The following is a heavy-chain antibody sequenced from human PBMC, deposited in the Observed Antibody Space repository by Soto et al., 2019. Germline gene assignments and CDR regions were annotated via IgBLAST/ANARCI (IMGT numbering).Heavy chain of an antibody. D-gene: IGHD3-22*01. J-gene: IGHJ4*02. CDR3: ARNPYYYDTSGYYY. CDR1: GGSISSGGYY. Sequence: PSETLSLTCTVSGGSISSGGYYWSWIRQHPGKGLEWIGYIYYSGSTYYNPSLKSRVTISVDTSKNQFSLKLSSVTAADTAVYYRARNPYYYDTSGYYYWGQGTLVTSPQ. V-gene: IGHV4-31*03. CDR2: IYYSGST.